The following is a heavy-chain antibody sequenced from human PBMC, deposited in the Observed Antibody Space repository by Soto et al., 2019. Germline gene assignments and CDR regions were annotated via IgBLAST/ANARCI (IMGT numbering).Heavy chain of an antibody. V-gene: IGHV1-24*01. D-gene: IGHD6-19*01. Sequence: ASVKVCCKASGYTFTSYGISWVRQAPGQGLEWMGGFDPEDGETIYAQKFQGRVTMTEDTSTDTAYMELSSLRSEDTAVYYCATERVSSSGWQPSNYWGQGTLVTVSS. CDR2: FDPEDGET. J-gene: IGHJ4*02. CDR1: GYTFTSYG. CDR3: ATERVSSSGWQPSNY.